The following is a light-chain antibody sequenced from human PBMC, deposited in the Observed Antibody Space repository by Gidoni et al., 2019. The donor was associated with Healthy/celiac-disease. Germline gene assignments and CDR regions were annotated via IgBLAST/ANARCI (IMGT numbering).Light chain of an antibody. CDR2: RNN. CDR1: SSNIGSNY. V-gene: IGLV1-47*01. J-gene: IGLJ2*01. Sequence: QSVLTQPPSASGTPGPRVTISCCGSSSNIGSNYVYWYQQLPGTAPKLLIYRNNQRPSGVPDRFSGSKSGTSASLAISGLRSEDEADYYCAAWDDSLSGRVFGGGTKLTVL. CDR3: AAWDDSLSGRV.